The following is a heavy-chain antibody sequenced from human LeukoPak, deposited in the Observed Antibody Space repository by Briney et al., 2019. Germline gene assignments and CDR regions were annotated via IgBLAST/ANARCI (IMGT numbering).Heavy chain of an antibody. CDR1: GYTFTSYY. CDR2: INPSGGST. D-gene: IGHD2-2*01. CDR3: ARGWDCDTTNCYLLQD. J-gene: IGHJ1*01. V-gene: IGHV1-46*01. Sequence: ASVKVSCKASGYTFTSYYMHWVRQAPGQGLEWMGIINPSGGSTSYAQKFQGRVTMTRDTSTSTVYMELSNLRSDDTAVYYCARGWDCDTTNCYLLQDWGQGTLVIVSS.